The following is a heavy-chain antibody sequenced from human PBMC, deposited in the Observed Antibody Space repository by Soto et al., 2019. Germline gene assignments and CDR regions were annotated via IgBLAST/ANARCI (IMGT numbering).Heavy chain of an antibody. V-gene: IGHV4-34*01. J-gene: IGHJ5*02. CDR3: ARGLEQWLVRKFDP. CDR1: GGSFSGYY. Sequence: SETLSLTCAVYGGSFSGYYWSWIRQPPGKGLEWIGEINHSGSTNYNPSLKSRVTISVDTSKNQFSLKLSSVTAADTAVYYCARGLEQWLVRKFDPWGQGTLVTVSS. CDR2: INHSGST. D-gene: IGHD6-19*01.